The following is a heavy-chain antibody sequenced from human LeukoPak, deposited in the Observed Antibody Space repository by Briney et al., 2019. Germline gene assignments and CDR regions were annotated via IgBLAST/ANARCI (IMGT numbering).Heavy chain of an antibody. Sequence: PGGSLRLSCAASGFTFSSYAMSWVRQAPGKGLEWVAVIWYDGSNKYYADSVKGRFTISRDNSKNTLYLQMNSLRAEDTAVYYCARRSGSYFGYWGQGTLVTVSS. CDR2: IWYDGSNK. CDR1: GFTFSSYA. CDR3: ARRSGSYFGY. J-gene: IGHJ4*02. D-gene: IGHD1-26*01. V-gene: IGHV3-33*08.